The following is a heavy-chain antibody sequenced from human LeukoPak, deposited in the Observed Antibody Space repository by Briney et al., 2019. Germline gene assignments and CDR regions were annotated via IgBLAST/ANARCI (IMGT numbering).Heavy chain of an antibody. CDR3: ARGRGYSGYGGIDY. CDR1: GGSISSGGYY. V-gene: IGHV4-31*03. J-gene: IGHJ4*02. Sequence: SETLSLTCTVSGGSISSGGYYWSWIRQHPGKGLEWIGYIYYSGSTYYNPSLKSRVTISVGTSKNQFSLKLSSVTAADTAVHYCARGRGYSGYGGIDYWGQGTLVTVSS. D-gene: IGHD5-12*01. CDR2: IYYSGST.